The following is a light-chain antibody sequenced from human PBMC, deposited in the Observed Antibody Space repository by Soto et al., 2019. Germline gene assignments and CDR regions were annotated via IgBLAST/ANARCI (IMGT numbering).Light chain of an antibody. CDR3: SSYTTISTYV. Sequence: QSALTQPASVSGSPGQSITISFTGTSRDVGGYNYDSWYQQHPGKAPKLMIYDVRNRPSGVSNRFSGSKSVNTASLTISGLHAEDEADYYCSSYTTISTYVFGTGTKLTVL. CDR2: DVR. V-gene: IGLV2-14*01. J-gene: IGLJ1*01. CDR1: SRDVGGYNY.